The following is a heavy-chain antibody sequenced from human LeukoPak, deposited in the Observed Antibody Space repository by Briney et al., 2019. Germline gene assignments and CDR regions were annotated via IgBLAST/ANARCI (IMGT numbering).Heavy chain of an antibody. CDR2: INPNSGGT. D-gene: IGHD2-15*01. J-gene: IGHJ3*02. CDR1: GYTFTGYY. V-gene: IGHV1-2*02. CDR3: ASVVVVAANDAFDI. Sequence: ASVKVSCKASGYTFTGYYMHWVRQAPGQGHEWMGWINPNSGGTNYAQKFQGRVTMPRDTSISKAYMELSRLRSDDTAVYYCASVVVVAANDAFDIWGQGTMVTVSS.